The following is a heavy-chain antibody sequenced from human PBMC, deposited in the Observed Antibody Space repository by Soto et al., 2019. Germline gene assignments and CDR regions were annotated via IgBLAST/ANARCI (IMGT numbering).Heavy chain of an antibody. CDR1: GDSINYSTFY. V-gene: IGHV4-39*01. CDR2: MYYTGST. CDR3: ARHGAPTAPIGYMWK. D-gene: IGHD2-2*01. Sequence: QVQLQESGPGLVKPSETLSLTCTVSGDSINYSTFYWGWIRQPPGKGLEWIGSMYYTGSTYYNPSLKSRVTMSVDTSKNQFSLKLSSVTAADTAVYYCARHGAPTAPIGYMWKWGQGTLVTVSS. J-gene: IGHJ4*02.